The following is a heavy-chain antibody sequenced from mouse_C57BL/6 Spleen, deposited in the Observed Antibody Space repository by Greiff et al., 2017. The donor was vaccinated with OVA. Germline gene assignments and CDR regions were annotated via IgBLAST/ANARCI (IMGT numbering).Heavy chain of an antibody. J-gene: IGHJ4*01. V-gene: IGHV1-50*01. CDR3: ARRSYDGYYRSHYYAMDY. CDR2: IDPSDSYT. Sequence: QVQLQQPGAELVKPWASVKLSCKASGYTFTSYWMQWVKQRPGQGLEWIGEIDPSDSYTNYNQKFKGKATLTVDTSSSTAYMQLSSLTSEDSAVYYCARRSYDGYYRSHYYAMDYWGQGTSVTVSS. D-gene: IGHD2-3*01. CDR1: GYTFTSYW.